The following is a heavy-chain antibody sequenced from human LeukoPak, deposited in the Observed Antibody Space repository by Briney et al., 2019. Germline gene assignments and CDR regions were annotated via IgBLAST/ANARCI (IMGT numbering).Heavy chain of an antibody. CDR3: ATYSSSNGREFQY. CDR2: ISSSGSTI. Sequence: PGGSLRLSCAASGFTFSSYSMNWVRQAPGKGLEWVSYISSSGSTIYYADSVKGRFTISRDNAKNSLYLQMNSLRAEDTAVYYCATYSSSNGREFQYWGQGTLVTVSS. D-gene: IGHD2-2*01. J-gene: IGHJ1*01. V-gene: IGHV3-48*04. CDR1: GFTFSSYS.